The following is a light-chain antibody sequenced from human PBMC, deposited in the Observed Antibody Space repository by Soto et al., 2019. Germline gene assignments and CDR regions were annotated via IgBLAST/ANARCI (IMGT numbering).Light chain of an antibody. CDR1: QSVSSSY. CDR3: QQRSNWPPL. Sequence: EIVLPQSPGTLALSSGEIATFSRTASQSVSSSYLAWYQQKPGQAPRLLISDTSNRATGVPARFSGSESGTDFTLTISSLEPEDFAVYYCQQRSNWPPLFGQGTRLEIK. V-gene: IGKV3D-20*02. J-gene: IGKJ5*01. CDR2: DTS.